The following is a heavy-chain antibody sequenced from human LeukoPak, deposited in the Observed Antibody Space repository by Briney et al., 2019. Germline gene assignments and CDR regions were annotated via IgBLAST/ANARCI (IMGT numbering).Heavy chain of an antibody. CDR1: GFTFSRYR. D-gene: IGHD6-13*01. CDR2: INSDGSTT. Sequence: GGSLRLSCAASGFTFSRYRMLWVRQAPGKGLVWVSRINSDGSTTNYADSVKGRFTISRDNAKNTLYLQMNSLRADDTAVYYCASPTPLVGPRNYYYGLDVWGQGTTVTVSS. CDR3: ASPTPLVGPRNYYYGLDV. V-gene: IGHV3-74*01. J-gene: IGHJ6*02.